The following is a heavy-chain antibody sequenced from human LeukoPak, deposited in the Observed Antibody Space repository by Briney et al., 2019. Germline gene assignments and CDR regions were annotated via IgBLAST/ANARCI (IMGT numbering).Heavy chain of an antibody. Sequence: PGGSLRLSCTTSGFTFSSFGMSWVRQAPGKGLEWVSGINWNGGSTGYADSVKGRFTISRDNAKNSLYLQMNSLRAEDTALYYCARVTYYDSLYYFDYWGQGTLVTVSS. D-gene: IGHD5-12*01. CDR1: GFTFSSFG. J-gene: IGHJ4*02. CDR3: ARVTYYDSLYYFDY. CDR2: INWNGGST. V-gene: IGHV3-20*04.